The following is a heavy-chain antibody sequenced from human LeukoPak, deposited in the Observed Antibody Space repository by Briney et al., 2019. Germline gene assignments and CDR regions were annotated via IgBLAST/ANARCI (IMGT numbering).Heavy chain of an antibody. J-gene: IGHJ5*02. CDR2: INPNSGGT. CDR3: ATLAAQNWYGP. CDR1: GYTFTGYY. V-gene: IGHV1-2*05. Sequence: GASVKVSCKASGYTFTGYYMHWVRQAPGQGREWMGRINPNSGGTNYAQKFQGRVTMTRDTTLSTAYMALSRRRSDDTDVYYCATLAAQNWYGPWGLGTLVTVSS. D-gene: IGHD6-13*01.